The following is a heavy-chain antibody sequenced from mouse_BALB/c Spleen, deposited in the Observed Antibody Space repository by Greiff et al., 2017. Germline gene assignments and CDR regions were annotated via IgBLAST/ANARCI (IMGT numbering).Heavy chain of an antibody. CDR1: GFSLTSYG. D-gene: IGHD1-1*01. Sequence: QVQLKESGPGLVAPSQSLSITCTVSGFSLTSYGVHWVRQPPGKGLEWLGVIWAGGSTNYNSALMSRLSISKDNSKSKVFLKMNSLQTDDTAMYYCARDYYGSTPRFAYWGQGTLVTVSA. CDR3: ARDYYGSTPRFAY. V-gene: IGHV2-9*02. CDR2: IWAGGST. J-gene: IGHJ3*01.